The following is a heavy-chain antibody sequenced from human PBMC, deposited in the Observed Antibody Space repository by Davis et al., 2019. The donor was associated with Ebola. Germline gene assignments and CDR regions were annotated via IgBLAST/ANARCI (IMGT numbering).Heavy chain of an antibody. Sequence: MPSETLSLTCSVSGGSINSFLWTWIRQPPGKGLEWVGCMFYNGDTKYNPALESRVTISVDTSKNQFSLKLSSVTAADTAMYYCARRGTSSWYAGWFDPWGQGTLVTVSS. CDR3: ARRGTSSWYAGWFDP. CDR2: MFYNGDT. V-gene: IGHV4-59*08. CDR1: GGSINSFL. J-gene: IGHJ5*02. D-gene: IGHD6-13*01.